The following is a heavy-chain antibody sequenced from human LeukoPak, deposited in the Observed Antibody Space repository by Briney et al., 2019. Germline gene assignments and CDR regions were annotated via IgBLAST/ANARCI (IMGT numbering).Heavy chain of an antibody. V-gene: IGHV3-20*04. CDR2: INWNGGRI. D-gene: IGHD3-22*01. J-gene: IGHJ4*02. CDR1: GFTFDDYG. Sequence: GGSLRLSCAASGFTFDDYGMSWVRQAPGKGLEWVSGINWNGGRIGYADSVKGRFTISRDNSKNTLYLQMNSLRAEDTAVYYCAKPIHYYDLSGYSDWGQGTLVTVSS. CDR3: AKPIHYYDLSGYSD.